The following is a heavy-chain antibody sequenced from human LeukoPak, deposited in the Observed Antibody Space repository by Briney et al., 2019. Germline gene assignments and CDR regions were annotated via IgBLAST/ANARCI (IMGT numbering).Heavy chain of an antibody. J-gene: IGHJ4*02. CDR1: GYTLTGYY. CDR3: ARAITISIWGLFGY. D-gene: IGHD3-9*01. CDR2: INPNSGGT. V-gene: IGHV1-2*02. Sequence: ASVKVSCKASGYTLTGYYMHWVRQAPGQGLEWMGWINPNSGGTNYAQKFQGRVTMTRDTSITTAYMELSRLRSDDTAVYYCARAITISIWGLFGYWGQGTLVTVSS.